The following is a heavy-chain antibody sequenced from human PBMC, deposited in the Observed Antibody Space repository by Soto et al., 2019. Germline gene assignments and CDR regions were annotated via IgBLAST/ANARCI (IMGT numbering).Heavy chain of an antibody. Sequence: DVLLVESGGGLVEPGGSLTLSCAASGFTFSKAFLSWVRQALGKGLEWVGQIGGNTESGTTKYPAPVRGRFTISRDDSKNTMYLQMNRLKITDPAVHYFTASGAYTNTHHWFDPSGQGTPVIVSS. D-gene: IGHD2-2*02. CDR3: TASGAYTNTHHWFDP. J-gene: IGHJ5*02. CDR2: IGGNTESGTT. V-gene: IGHV3-15*04. CDR1: GFTFSKAF.